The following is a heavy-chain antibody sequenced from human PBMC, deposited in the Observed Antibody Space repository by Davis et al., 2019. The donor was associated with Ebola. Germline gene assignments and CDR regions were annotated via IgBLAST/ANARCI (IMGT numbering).Heavy chain of an antibody. CDR2: INAGNGNT. D-gene: IGHD6-19*01. CDR3: ARELGLVEDY. Sequence: ASVKVSCKASGYTFTSYGISWVRQAPGQRLEWMGWINAGNGNTKYSQKFQGRVTITADKSTSTAYMELSSLRSEDTAVYYCARELGLVEDYWGQGTLVTVSS. V-gene: IGHV1-18*04. J-gene: IGHJ4*02. CDR1: GYTFTSYG.